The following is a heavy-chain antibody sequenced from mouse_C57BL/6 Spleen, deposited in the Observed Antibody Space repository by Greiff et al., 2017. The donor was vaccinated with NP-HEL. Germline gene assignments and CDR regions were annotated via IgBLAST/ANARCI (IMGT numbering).Heavy chain of an antibody. Sequence: QVQLQQSGPGLVQPSQSLSITCTVSGFSLTSYGVHWVRQSPGKGLEWLGVIWSGGSTDYNAAFISRLSISKDNSKSKVFFKMNSLQADDTAIYYCARGYYGSLYAMDYWGQGTSVTVSS. J-gene: IGHJ4*01. D-gene: IGHD1-1*01. CDR2: IWSGGST. CDR1: GFSLTSYG. CDR3: ARGYYGSLYAMDY. V-gene: IGHV2-2*01.